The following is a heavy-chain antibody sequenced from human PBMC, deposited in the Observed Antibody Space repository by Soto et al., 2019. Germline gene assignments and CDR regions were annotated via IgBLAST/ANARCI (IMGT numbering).Heavy chain of an antibody. J-gene: IGHJ6*02. D-gene: IGHD3-10*01. CDR2: IYYSGST. CDR1: GGSISSSSYY. V-gene: IGHV4-39*01. Sequence: ASETLSLTCTVSGGSISSSSYYWGWIRQPPGKGLEWIGSIYYSGSTYYNPSLKSRVTISVDTSKNQFSLKLSSVTAADTAVYYCARLRNYGSGSRYYYYYYGMDVWGQGTTVTVSS. CDR3: ARLRNYGSGSRYYYYYYGMDV.